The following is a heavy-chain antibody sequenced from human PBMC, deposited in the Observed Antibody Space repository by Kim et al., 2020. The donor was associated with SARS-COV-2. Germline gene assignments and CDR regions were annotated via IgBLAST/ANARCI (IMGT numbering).Heavy chain of an antibody. Sequence: GGSLRLSCAASGFTFSSYAMHWVRQAPGKGLEWVAVISYDGSNKYYADSVKGRFTISRDNSKNTLYLQMNSLRAEDTAVYYCAGELYCGGDCYSPFDIWGQGTMVTVSS. CDR2: ISYDGSNK. CDR3: AGELYCGGDCYSPFDI. CDR1: GFTFSSYA. J-gene: IGHJ3*02. V-gene: IGHV3-30*04. D-gene: IGHD2-21*02.